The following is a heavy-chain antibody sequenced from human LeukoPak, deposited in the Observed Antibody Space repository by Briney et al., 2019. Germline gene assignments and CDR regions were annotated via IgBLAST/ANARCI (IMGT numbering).Heavy chain of an antibody. J-gene: IGHJ3*01. CDR2: IIPILGIA. D-gene: IGHD2-2*02. CDR3: ARDSDTIVPAAIA. CDR1: GGTFSSYA. Sequence: GSSVKVSCKASGGTFSSYAISWVRQAPGQGLEWMGRIIPILGIANYAQKFQGRVTITADKSTSTAYMELRSLRSDDTAVYYCARDSDTIVPAAIAWGQGTMVTVSS. V-gene: IGHV1-69*04.